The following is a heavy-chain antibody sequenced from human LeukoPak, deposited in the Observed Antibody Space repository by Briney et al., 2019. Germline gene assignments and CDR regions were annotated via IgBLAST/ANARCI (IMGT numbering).Heavy chain of an antibody. CDR3: ARPSLPSYYSGSYLGDAFDI. CDR2: IYTSGST. J-gene: IGHJ3*02. Sequence: SQTLSLTCTVSGGSISSGGYYWSWIRQPAGKGLEWIGRIYTSGSTNYNPSLKSRVTISVDTSKNQFSLRLSSVTAADTAVYYCARPSLPSYYSGSYLGDAFDIWGQGTMVTVSS. CDR1: GGSISSGGYY. D-gene: IGHD1-26*01. V-gene: IGHV4-61*02.